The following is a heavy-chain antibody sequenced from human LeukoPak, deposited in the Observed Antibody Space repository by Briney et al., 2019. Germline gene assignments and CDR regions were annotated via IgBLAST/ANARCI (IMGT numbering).Heavy chain of an antibody. CDR2: VRGSGGST. D-gene: IGHD4-17*01. J-gene: IGHJ4*02. V-gene: IGHV3-23*01. CDR1: GFTFSSYA. Sequence: GGSLRLSCAASGFTFSSYALSWVRQAPGKGLEWVSAVRGSGGSTSYADSVKGRFIISTDNSKTLLYLQMTSVRAADTAVYYGAKVGDYVLVFWVWGQGTLVTVSS. CDR3: AKVGDYVLVFWV.